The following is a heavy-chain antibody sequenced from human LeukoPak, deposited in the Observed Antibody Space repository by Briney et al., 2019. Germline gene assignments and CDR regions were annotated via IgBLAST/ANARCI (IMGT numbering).Heavy chain of an antibody. CDR3: AKADSKFDAFDI. Sequence: PGGSLRLSCAASGFTVKSPYMNWVRQAPGKGLEWVSVLYSGGNTFYADPVKGRFTISRDNLKNMVYLQMNSLGADDTAVYYCAKADSKFDAFDIWGQGTMVTVSS. CDR2: LYSGGNT. CDR1: GFTVKSPY. V-gene: IGHV3-53*01. J-gene: IGHJ3*02.